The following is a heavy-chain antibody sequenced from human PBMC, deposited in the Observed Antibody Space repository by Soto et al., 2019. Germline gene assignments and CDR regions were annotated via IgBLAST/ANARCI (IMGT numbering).Heavy chain of an antibody. D-gene: IGHD3-16*01. V-gene: IGHV6-1*01. CDR1: GDSVSSNSAA. CDR2: TYYRSKWYN. Sequence: QSQTLSLTCAISGDSVSSNSAAWNWIRQSPSRGLEWLGRTYYRSKWYNDYAVSVKSRITINPDTSKNQFSLQLNSVTPEDTAVYYCARVASSRVGSKFDPWGQGTLVTVSS. J-gene: IGHJ5*02. CDR3: ARVASSRVGSKFDP.